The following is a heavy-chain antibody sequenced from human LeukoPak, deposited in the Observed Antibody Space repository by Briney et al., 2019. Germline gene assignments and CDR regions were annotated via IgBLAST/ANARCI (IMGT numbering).Heavy chain of an antibody. CDR3: ARDSSAYYAFDM. J-gene: IGHJ3*02. D-gene: IGHD3-22*01. CDR2: IYSGGST. Sequence: PGGPLRLSCAASGFTVNSSYMSWVHQAPRKGLEGVSIIYSGGSTYYADSVKGRFTISRDNSKNTVYLQMNSLRAEDTAVYYCARDSSAYYAFDMWGQGTMVTVSS. V-gene: IGHV3-53*01. CDR1: GFTVNSSY.